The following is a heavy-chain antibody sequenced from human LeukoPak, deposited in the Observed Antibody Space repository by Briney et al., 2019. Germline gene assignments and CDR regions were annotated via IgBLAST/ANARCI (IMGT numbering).Heavy chain of an antibody. D-gene: IGHD3-3*01. V-gene: IGHV4-39*01. CDR3: ARHPSITIFGAVPPPGP. J-gene: IGHJ5*02. CDR2: IYYSGST. CDR1: GGSISSSSYY. Sequence: SETLSLTCTVSGGSISSSSYYWGWIRQPPGKGLEWIGSIYYSGSTYYKPSLKSRVTISVDTSKNQFSLKLSSVTAADTAVYYCARHPSITIFGAVPPPGPWGQGTLVTVFS.